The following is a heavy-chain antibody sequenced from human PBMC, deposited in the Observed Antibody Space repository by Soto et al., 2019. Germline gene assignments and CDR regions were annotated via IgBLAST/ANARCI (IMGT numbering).Heavy chain of an antibody. CDR2: IYYSGST. Sequence: PSESLALTRTVCGASISSYKDGVWIRQPPGKGLEWIGYIYYSGSTNYNPSLKSRVTISVDTSKNQFSLKLSSVTAADTAVYYCARERPDGSSLDPWGQGTLVTGSS. V-gene: IGHV4-59*12. CDR1: GASISSYKD. D-gene: IGHD6-13*01. CDR3: ARERPDGSSLDP. J-gene: IGHJ5*02.